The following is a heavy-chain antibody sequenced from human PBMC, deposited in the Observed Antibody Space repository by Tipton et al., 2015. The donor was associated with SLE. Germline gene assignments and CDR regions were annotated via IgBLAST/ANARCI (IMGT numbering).Heavy chain of an antibody. Sequence: TLSLTCAVYGGSFSGYYWSWIRQPPGKGLEWIGEINHSGSTNYNPSLKSRVTISVDTSKNQFSLKLSSVTAADTAVYYCARGREVELHFDYWGQGTLVTVSS. J-gene: IGHJ4*02. CDR3: ARGREVELHFDY. CDR1: GGSFSGYY. V-gene: IGHV4-34*01. D-gene: IGHD1-7*01. CDR2: INHSGST.